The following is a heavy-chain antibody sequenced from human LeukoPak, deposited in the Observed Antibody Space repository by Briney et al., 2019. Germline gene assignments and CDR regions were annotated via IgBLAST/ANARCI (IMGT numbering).Heavy chain of an antibody. CDR1: GHTFTTYN. CDR2: VDPEDGGT. J-gene: IGHJ5*01. V-gene: IGHV1-46*01. D-gene: IGHD1-14*01. Sequence: GASVKVSCKASGHTFTTYNFYWVRQAPGQGLEWMGIVDPEDGGTSYAHKFRGRVAMTRDMSANTVYLELNSLRSDDTALYHCARDRGRTSEFDSWGQGTLVTVSS. CDR3: ARDRGRTSEFDS.